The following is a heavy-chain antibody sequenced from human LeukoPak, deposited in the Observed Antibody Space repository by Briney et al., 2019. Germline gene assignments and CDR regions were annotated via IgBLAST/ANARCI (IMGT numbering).Heavy chain of an antibody. CDR1: GFTFSGSA. Sequence: GGSLRLSCVASGFTFSGSAMHWVRQASGKGLEWVGRIRSKTNSYATAYAASVNGRFTISRDDSKNTAYLQMNSLKTGDTAVYYCTSGGLRSAYCGGDCPSYYWGQGTLVTVSS. V-gene: IGHV3-73*01. D-gene: IGHD2-21*02. J-gene: IGHJ4*02. CDR3: TSGGLRSAYCGGDCPSYY. CDR2: IRSKTNSYAT.